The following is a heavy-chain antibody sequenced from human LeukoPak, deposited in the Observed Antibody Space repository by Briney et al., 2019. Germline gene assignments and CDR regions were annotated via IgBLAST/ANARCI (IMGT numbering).Heavy chain of an antibody. Sequence: PSETLSLTCAVSGGSISSSNWWSGVRQPPGKGLEWIGEIYHSGSTNYNRSLKSRVNISVDKSKNQFSLKLSSVTAADTAVYYCAHHCSSTSCPDYWGQGTLVTVSS. D-gene: IGHD2-2*01. J-gene: IGHJ4*02. CDR2: IYHSGST. CDR3: AHHCSSTSCPDY. V-gene: IGHV4-4*02. CDR1: GGSISSSNW.